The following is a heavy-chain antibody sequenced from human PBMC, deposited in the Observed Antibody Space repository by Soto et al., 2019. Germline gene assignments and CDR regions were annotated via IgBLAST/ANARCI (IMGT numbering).Heavy chain of an antibody. CDR1: GYTFTSYG. J-gene: IGHJ4*02. D-gene: IGHD3-22*01. Sequence: ASVKVSCKASGYTFTSYGISWVRQAPGQGLEWMGWISAYNGNTNYAQKLQGRVTMTTDTSTSTAYMELSSLRSEDTAVYYCARGGGVGYYDSSGYPGYWGQGTLVTVSS. CDR2: ISAYNGNT. V-gene: IGHV1-18*01. CDR3: ARGGGVGYYDSSGYPGY.